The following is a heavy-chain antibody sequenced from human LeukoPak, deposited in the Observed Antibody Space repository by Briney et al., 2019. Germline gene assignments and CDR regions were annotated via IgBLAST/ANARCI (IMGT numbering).Heavy chain of an antibody. D-gene: IGHD2-21*01. CDR3: GGDWRDWYFDL. CDR1: GFTFSKYD. V-gene: IGHV3-13*01. CDR2: IGTVDDT. J-gene: IGHJ2*01. Sequence: GGSLRLSCAASGFTFSKYDMHWVRQATGKGLEWVSAIGTVDDTYSPGSVKGRFTISRENAKNSLYLQINSLYYCAREGSSLGGDWRDWYFDLWGRGTLVTVSS.